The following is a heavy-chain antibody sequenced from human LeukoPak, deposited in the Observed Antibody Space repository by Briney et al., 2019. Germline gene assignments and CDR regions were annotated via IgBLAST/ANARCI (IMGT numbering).Heavy chain of an antibody. Sequence: ASVKVSCKASGGTFSSYAISWVRQAPGQGLEWMGRIIPILGIANYAQKFQGRVTITADKSTSTAYMELSSLRSEDTAVYYCARGSSDEQWLVYAFDIWGQGTMVTVSS. CDR1: GGTFSSYA. D-gene: IGHD6-19*01. CDR2: IIPILGIA. J-gene: IGHJ3*02. V-gene: IGHV1-69*04. CDR3: ARGSSDEQWLVYAFDI.